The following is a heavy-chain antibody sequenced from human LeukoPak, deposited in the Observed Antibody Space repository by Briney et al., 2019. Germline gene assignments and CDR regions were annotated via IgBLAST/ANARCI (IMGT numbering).Heavy chain of an antibody. V-gene: IGHV3-64*01. D-gene: IGHD6-13*01. CDR3: ARALAPKQQLGAFDI. J-gene: IGHJ3*02. CDR1: GFTFSSYA. CDR2: ISSNGGST. Sequence: GGSLRLSCAASGFTFSSYAMHWVRQAPGKGLEYVSAISSNGGSTYCANSVKGRFTISRDNSKNTLYLQMGSLRAEDMAVYYCARALAPKQQLGAFDIWGQGTMVTVSS.